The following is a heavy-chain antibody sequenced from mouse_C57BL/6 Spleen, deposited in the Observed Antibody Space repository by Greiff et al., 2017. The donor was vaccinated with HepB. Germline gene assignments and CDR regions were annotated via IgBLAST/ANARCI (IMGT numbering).Heavy chain of an antibody. Sequence: VQLQQSDAELVKPGDSVKISCKVSGYTFTDHTIHWMKQRPEQGLEWIGYIYPRDGSTKYNEKFKGKATLTADKSSSTAYMQLNSLTSEDSAVYFCARGGPYYDYDGGFAYWGQGTLVTVSA. V-gene: IGHV1-78*01. J-gene: IGHJ3*01. CDR3: ARGGPYYDYDGGFAY. D-gene: IGHD2-4*01. CDR2: IYPRDGST. CDR1: GYTFTDHT.